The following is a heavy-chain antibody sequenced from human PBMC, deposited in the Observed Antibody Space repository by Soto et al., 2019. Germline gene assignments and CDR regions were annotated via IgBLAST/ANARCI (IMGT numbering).Heavy chain of an antibody. D-gene: IGHD3-10*01. Sequence: EVQLLESGGGLVQPGGSLRLSCAASGFSFRSYAMNWVRQAPGKGLEWVSAISGGGDNTYYADSVKGRFTISRDNSKNTLFLQMNSLRAEDTAVYYCARAYGDWRYFDYWGQGTLVTVSS. CDR3: ARAYGDWRYFDY. CDR1: GFSFRSYA. V-gene: IGHV3-23*01. J-gene: IGHJ4*02. CDR2: ISGGGDNT.